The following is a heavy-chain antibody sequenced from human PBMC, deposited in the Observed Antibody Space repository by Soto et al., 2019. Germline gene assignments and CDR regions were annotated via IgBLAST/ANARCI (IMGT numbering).Heavy chain of an antibody. D-gene: IGHD3-3*01. CDR2: ISYDGSNK. V-gene: IGHV3-30*18. J-gene: IGHJ6*02. CDR1: GFTFSSYG. Sequence: GGSLRLSCAASGFTFSSYGMHWVRQAPGKGLEWVAVISYDGSNKYYADSVKGRFTISRDNSKNTLYLQMNSLRAEDTAVYYCAKEDDFWSGYYTPYGMDVWGQGTTVTVSS. CDR3: AKEDDFWSGYYTPYGMDV.